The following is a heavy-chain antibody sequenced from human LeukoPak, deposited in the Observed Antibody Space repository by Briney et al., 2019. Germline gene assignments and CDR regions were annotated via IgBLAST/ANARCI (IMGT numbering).Heavy chain of an antibody. D-gene: IGHD4-11*01. J-gene: IGHJ5*02. CDR2: IYYSGST. V-gene: IGHV4-59*01. CDR3: ARDHDYSNYVGGSWFDP. CDR1: GGSITSYY. Sequence: PSETLSLTCTVSGGSITSYYWSWIRQPPGKGLEWIGYIYYSGSTNYNPSLKSRVTISVDTSKNQFSLKLSSVTAADTAVYYCARDHDYSNYVGGSWFDPWGQGTLVTVSS.